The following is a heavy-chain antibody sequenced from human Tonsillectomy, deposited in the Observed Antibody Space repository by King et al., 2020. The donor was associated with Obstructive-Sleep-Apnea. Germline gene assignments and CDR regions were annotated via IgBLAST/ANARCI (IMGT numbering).Heavy chain of an antibody. CDR1: GYNFATSW. CDR3: AGLANTYPHYYFDY. CDR2: IYAGDSDT. Sequence: VQLVESGAEVKKPGESLKISCKGSGYNFATSWIAWVRQMPGRGLECMGIIYAGDSDTKYGPSFQGQVAFSADKSVNTAYLQWSSLTASDTALYFCAGLANTYPHYYFDYWGQGTLVTVSS. V-gene: IGHV5-51*01. D-gene: IGHD1/OR15-1a*01. J-gene: IGHJ4*02.